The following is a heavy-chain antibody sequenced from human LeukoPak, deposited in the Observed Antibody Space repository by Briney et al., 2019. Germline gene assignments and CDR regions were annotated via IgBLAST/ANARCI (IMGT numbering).Heavy chain of an antibody. CDR1: GGSFSGYY. CDR3: ARRVRYMDV. V-gene: IGHV4-34*01. J-gene: IGHJ6*03. Sequence: SETLSLTCAVYGGSFSGYYWSWIRQPPGKGLEWIGEINHSGNTNYNPSLKSRVTISVDTSKNQFSLKVRFVTAADTAVYYCARRVRYMDVWGKGTTVTISS. D-gene: IGHD3-10*01. CDR2: INHSGNT.